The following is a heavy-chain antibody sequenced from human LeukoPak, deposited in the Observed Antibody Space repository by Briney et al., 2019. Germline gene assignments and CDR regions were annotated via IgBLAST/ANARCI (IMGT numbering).Heavy chain of an antibody. CDR2: IWYDGSNK. D-gene: IGHD5-12*01. CDR1: GFTFSSYG. Sequence: PGRSLRLSCAASGFTFSSYGMHWVRQAPRKGLEGVAVIWYDGSNKFYADSVKGRFTISRDNSKSTLYLQMNSLRAEDTAVYYCAGGNIVATHYFDYWGQGTLVTVSS. V-gene: IGHV3-33*01. J-gene: IGHJ4*02. CDR3: AGGNIVATHYFDY.